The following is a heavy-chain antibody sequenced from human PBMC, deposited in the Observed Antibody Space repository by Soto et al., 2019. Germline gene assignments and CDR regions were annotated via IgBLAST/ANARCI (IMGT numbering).Heavy chain of an antibody. D-gene: IGHD6-19*01. Sequence: VQLVESGGGLVQPGGSLRLSCAASGFTVSSNYMSWVRQAPGKGLEWVSVIYSGGSTYYADSVKGRFTISRDNSKNTLYLQMNSLRAEDTAVYYCAREQAAVAGTAYYYYMDVWGKGTTVTVSS. CDR3: AREQAAVAGTAYYYYMDV. V-gene: IGHV3-66*01. CDR1: GFTVSSNY. J-gene: IGHJ6*03. CDR2: IYSGGST.